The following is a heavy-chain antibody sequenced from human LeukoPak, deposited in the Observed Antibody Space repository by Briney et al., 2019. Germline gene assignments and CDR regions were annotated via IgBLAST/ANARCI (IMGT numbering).Heavy chain of an antibody. CDR2: MNPNSDT. D-gene: IGHD3-22*01. J-gene: IGHJ6*02. Sequence: GASVKVSCKASGYTFTSYDINWVRQATGQGLEWMGWMNPNSDTGYAQKFQGRVTVTRNASISTAYMELSSLRSEDTAVYYCAYSKYYYDSSGPQYYYYGMDVWGQGTTFTVSS. CDR1: GYTFTSYD. V-gene: IGHV1-8*01. CDR3: AYSKYYYDSSGPQYYYYGMDV.